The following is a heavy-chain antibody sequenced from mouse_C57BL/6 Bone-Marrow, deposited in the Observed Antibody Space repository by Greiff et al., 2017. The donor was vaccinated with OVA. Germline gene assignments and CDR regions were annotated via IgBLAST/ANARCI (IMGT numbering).Heavy chain of an antibody. CDR3: TGTIFFFAY. CDR1: GFTFSSYA. V-gene: IGHV5-4*01. Sequence: EVQVVESGGGLVKPGGSLKLSCAASGFTFSSYAMSWVRQTPEKRLAWVATISDGGSYTYYPDNVKGRFTISRDNAKNNLYLQMRHLKSEDTAMYYCTGTIFFFAYWGQGTLVTVSA. D-gene: IGHD4-1*01. J-gene: IGHJ3*01. CDR2: ISDGGSYT.